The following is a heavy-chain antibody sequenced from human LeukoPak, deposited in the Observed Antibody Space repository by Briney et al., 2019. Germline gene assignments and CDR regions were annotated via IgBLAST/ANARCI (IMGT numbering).Heavy chain of an antibody. CDR3: ARERFGELSLFDY. V-gene: IGHV3-66*01. D-gene: IGHD3-10*01. CDR1: GFTVSSNY. J-gene: IGHJ4*02. Sequence: PGGSLRLSCAASGFTVSSNYMSWVRQAPGKGLEWVSVIYSGGSTYYADSVKGRFTISRDNSKNTLYLQMNSLRAEDTAVYYCARERFGELSLFDYWGQGTLVTVSS. CDR2: IYSGGST.